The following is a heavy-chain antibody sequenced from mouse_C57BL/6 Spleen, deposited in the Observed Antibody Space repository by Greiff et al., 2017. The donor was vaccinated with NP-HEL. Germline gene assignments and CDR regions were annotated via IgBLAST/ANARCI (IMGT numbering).Heavy chain of an antibody. CDR2: IDPSDSYT. Sequence: QVQLQQPGAELVKPGASVKLSCKASGYTFTSYWMQWVKQRPGQGLEWIGEIDPSDSYTNYNQKFKGKATLTVDTSSSTAYMQLSSLTSEDSAVYYCARGRLRSSYAMDYRGQGTSVTVSS. V-gene: IGHV1-50*01. CDR1: GYTFTSYW. J-gene: IGHJ4*01. D-gene: IGHD1-1*01. CDR3: ARGRLRSSYAMDY.